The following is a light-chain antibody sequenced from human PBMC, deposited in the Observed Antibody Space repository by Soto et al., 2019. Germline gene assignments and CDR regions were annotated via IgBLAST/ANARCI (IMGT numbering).Light chain of an antibody. CDR3: SSYTSASTLLYL. V-gene: IGLV2-14*01. Sequence: QYALTQPASVSGSPGQSITISCTGTSSDVGGYNYVSWYQQHPGIAPKLLIYGVTNRPSGVSTRFSGSKSGNTASLTISGLLAEDEADYHCSSYTSASTLLYLFGTGTKLTVL. J-gene: IGLJ1*01. CDR1: SSDVGGYNY. CDR2: GVT.